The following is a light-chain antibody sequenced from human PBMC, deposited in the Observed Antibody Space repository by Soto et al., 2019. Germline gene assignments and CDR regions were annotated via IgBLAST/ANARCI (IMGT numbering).Light chain of an antibody. CDR3: CSYAGNRVI. Sequence: QSALTQPASVSGSPGQSITISCTGTSSDVGGYNHVSWYQQHPGKAPKLIIYEVRNRPSGVSNRLSGSKSGNTASLTISGLQADDEADYYCCSYAGNRVIFGGGTQLTVL. CDR2: EVR. V-gene: IGLV2-14*01. J-gene: IGLJ7*01. CDR1: SSDVGGYNH.